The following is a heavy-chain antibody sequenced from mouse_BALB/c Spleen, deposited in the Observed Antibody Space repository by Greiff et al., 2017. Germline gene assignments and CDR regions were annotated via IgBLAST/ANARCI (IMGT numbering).Heavy chain of an antibody. CDR3: ARREGYGIHYWYFDV. V-gene: IGHV5-12-2*01. D-gene: IGHD2-10*02. J-gene: IGHJ1*01. Sequence: EVQVVESGGGLVQPGGSLKLSCAASGFTFSSYTMSWVRQTPEKRLEWVAYISNGGGSTYYPDTVKGRFTISRDNAKNTLYLQMSSLKSEDTAMYYCARREGYGIHYWYFDVWGAGTTVTVSS. CDR2: ISNGGGST. CDR1: GFTFSSYT.